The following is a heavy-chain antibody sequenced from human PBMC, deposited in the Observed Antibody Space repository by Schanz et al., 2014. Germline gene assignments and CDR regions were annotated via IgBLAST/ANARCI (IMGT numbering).Heavy chain of an antibody. CDR1: GFTLSSYA. CDR2: ISNDGSIK. D-gene: IGHD5-12*01. J-gene: IGHJ4*02. Sequence: QVQMVESGGGVVQPGRSLRLSCAAYGFTLSSYAMHWVRQAPGKGLEWVAVISNDGSIKYYADSVEGRFTISRDNSRNTLYLQMNSLRTEDTAVYYCASPSVYSDYGTYFDFWGQGTLVTVSS. V-gene: IGHV3-30-3*01. CDR3: ASPSVYSDYGTYFDF.